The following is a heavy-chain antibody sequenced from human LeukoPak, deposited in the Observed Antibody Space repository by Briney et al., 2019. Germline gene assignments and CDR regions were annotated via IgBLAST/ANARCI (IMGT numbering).Heavy chain of an antibody. CDR1: GFTFSSYG. V-gene: IGHV3-30*02. J-gene: IGHJ4*02. CDR2: IRYDGSNK. Sequence: GGSLRLSCAASGFTFSSYGMHWVRQAPGKGLEWVAFIRYDGSNKYYADSVKGRFTIPRDNSKNTLYLQMNSLRAEDTAVYYCAKGIIEVVVPAAISYWGQGTLVTVSS. CDR3: AKGIIEVVVPAAISY. D-gene: IGHD2-2*02.